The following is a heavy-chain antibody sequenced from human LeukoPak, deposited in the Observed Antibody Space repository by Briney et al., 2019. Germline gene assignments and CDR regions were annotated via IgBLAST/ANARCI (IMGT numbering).Heavy chain of an antibody. V-gene: IGHV1-8*02. CDR1: GYTFTGYY. CDR2: MNPNSGNT. D-gene: IGHD3-10*01. CDR3: ARVRKNYYGSGADY. Sequence: ASVKVSCKASGYTFTGYYMHWVRQAPGQGLEWMGWMNPNSGNTGYAQKFQGRVTMTRNTSISTAYMELSSLRSEDTAVYYCARVRKNYYGSGADYWGQGTLVTVSS. J-gene: IGHJ4*02.